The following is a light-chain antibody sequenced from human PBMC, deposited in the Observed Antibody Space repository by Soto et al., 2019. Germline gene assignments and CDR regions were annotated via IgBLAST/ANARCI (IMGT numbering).Light chain of an antibody. CDR1: QSVSSN. Sequence: EIVMTQSPATLSVSPGERATLSCRASQSVSSNLAWYQQKPGQAPRLLIYGASTRATGIPARFSGSGSGTEFTLTINSLQSEDFAVYYCQQYNNWPPVRTFGQGTKVDIK. CDR3: QQYNNWPPVRT. CDR2: GAS. J-gene: IGKJ1*01. V-gene: IGKV3-15*01.